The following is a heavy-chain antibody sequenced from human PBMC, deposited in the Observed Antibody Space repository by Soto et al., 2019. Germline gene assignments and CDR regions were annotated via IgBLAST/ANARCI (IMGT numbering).Heavy chain of an antibody. J-gene: IGHJ6*02. Sequence: HPGGSLRLSCAASGFTFSSYAMHWVRQAPGKGLEWVAVISYDGSNKYYADSVKGRFTISRDNSKNTLYLQMNSLRAEDTAVYYCASGLVVVPAARDYYYYGMDVWGQGTTVTVSS. V-gene: IGHV3-30-3*01. CDR1: GFTFSSYA. D-gene: IGHD2-2*01. CDR2: ISYDGSNK. CDR3: ASGLVVVPAARDYYYYGMDV.